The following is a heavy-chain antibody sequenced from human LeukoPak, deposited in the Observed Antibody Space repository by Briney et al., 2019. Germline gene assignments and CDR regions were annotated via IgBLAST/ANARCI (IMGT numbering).Heavy chain of an antibody. Sequence: GESLKSSCKGSGYSFNSYWIGWVRQMPGKGREWMGIIFPGDSDTRYSPSLQGQVTISADKSISTAYLQWSSLKASDTAMYYCAITVGSGSYYLGDYWGQGTLVTVSS. J-gene: IGHJ4*02. D-gene: IGHD3-10*01. CDR2: IFPGDSDT. V-gene: IGHV5-51*01. CDR3: AITVGSGSYYLGDY. CDR1: GYSFNSYW.